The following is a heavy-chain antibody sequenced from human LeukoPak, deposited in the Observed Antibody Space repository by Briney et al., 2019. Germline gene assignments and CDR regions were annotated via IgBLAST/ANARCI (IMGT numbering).Heavy chain of an antibody. CDR3: AKDKGYCSSTTCYVYFEY. V-gene: IGHV3-30-3*01. D-gene: IGHD2-2*01. J-gene: IGHJ4*02. CDR2: ISYDGSNK. Sequence: PGGSLRLSCAASGFTFSSYAMHWVRQAPGKGLEWVAVISYDGSNKYYADSVKGRFTISRDNSKNTLHLQMNSLRAEDTAVYYCAKDKGYCSSTTCYVYFEYWGQGTLVTVSS. CDR1: GFTFSSYA.